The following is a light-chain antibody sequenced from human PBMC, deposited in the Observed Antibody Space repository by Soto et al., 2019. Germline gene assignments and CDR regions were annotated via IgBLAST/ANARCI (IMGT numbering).Light chain of an antibody. V-gene: IGKV1-33*01. Sequence: DIQMTQSPSSLSASVGDRVTITCQASQDISNYLNWYQQKPGKAPKLLIYDASNLETGVPSRFIGSGSGTDFTFTISSLQPEDIATYHCQQYDNLPITFGQGTRLEIK. CDR2: DAS. CDR1: QDISNY. J-gene: IGKJ5*01. CDR3: QQYDNLPIT.